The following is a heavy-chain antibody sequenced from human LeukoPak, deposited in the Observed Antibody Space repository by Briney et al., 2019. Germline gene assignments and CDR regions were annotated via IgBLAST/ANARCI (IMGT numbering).Heavy chain of an antibody. CDR2: IIPIFGTA. V-gene: IGHV1-69*13. D-gene: IGHD2-2*01. Sequence: ASVKVSCKASGGTFSSYAISWVRQAPGQGLEWMGGIIPIFGTANYAQKFQGRVTITADESTSTAYMELSSLRSEDTAVYYCARDGCSSTSCLPGFDYWGQGTLVTVSS. J-gene: IGHJ4*02. CDR1: GGTFSSYA. CDR3: ARDGCSSTSCLPGFDY.